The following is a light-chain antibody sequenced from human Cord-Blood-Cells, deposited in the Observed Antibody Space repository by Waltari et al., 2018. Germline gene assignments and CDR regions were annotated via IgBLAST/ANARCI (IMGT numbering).Light chain of an antibody. CDR3: QQYGSSPPT. CDR2: SAS. J-gene: IGKJ1*01. Sequence: EIALTQSPGTLSLSPGERATLSCRASQSVSSSYLAWYQQKPGQAPRLLIYSASSRATGIPDRFSGSGSGTDFTLTISRLEPEDFAVYYCQQYGSSPPTFGQGTKVEIK. V-gene: IGKV3-20*01. CDR1: QSVSSSY.